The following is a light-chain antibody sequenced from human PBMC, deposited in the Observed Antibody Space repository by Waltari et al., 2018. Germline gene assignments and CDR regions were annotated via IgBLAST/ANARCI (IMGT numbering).Light chain of an antibody. Sequence: QSALPQPRPVSGSPAQSVTIPCTAPGSDVGDFNSVSWYQQPPGKAPKLVIFDFTKRPSGVPDRFSGSKSGTSASLTVSGLQAEDEADYYCCSYAGIWVFGGGTKLTVL. V-gene: IGLV2-11*01. CDR3: CSYAGIWV. J-gene: IGLJ3*02. CDR2: DFT. CDR1: GSDVGDFNS.